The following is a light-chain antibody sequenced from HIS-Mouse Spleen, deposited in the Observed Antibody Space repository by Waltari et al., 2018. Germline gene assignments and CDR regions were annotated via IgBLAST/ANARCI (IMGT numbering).Light chain of an antibody. J-gene: IGLJ2*01. V-gene: IGLV3-21*03. CDR3: QVWDSSSDHVV. CDR2: DDS. Sequence: SYVLTQPPSVSVAPGKTARITCGGNNIGSKSVHWYQQKPGQAPVLVVYDDSDRPSRIPERFSDSKSGNTATLTIGRVGAGDEADYYCQVWDSSSDHVVFGGGTKLPVL. CDR1: NIGSKS.